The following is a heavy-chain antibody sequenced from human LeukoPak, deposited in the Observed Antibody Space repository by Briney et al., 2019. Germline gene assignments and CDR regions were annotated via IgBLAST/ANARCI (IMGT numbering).Heavy chain of an antibody. J-gene: IGHJ4*02. D-gene: IGHD2/OR15-2a*01. CDR2: INSDGSWT. Sequence: GGSLRLSCAASGNYWMHWARQAPGKGLVWVSHINSDGSWTSYADSVKGRFTISKDNAKTTVYLQMNSLRAEDTAVYYCVSFYETYWGRGTLVTVS. CDR3: VSFYETY. V-gene: IGHV3-74*01. CDR1: GNYW.